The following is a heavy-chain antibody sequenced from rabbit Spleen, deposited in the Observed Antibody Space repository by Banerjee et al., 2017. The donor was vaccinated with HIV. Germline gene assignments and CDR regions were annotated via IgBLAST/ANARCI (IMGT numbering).Heavy chain of an antibody. D-gene: IGHD1-1*01. J-gene: IGHJ6*01. CDR1: GVSFSYNYV. CDR2: IYTGNVKT. CDR3: ARDTSSSFSSYGMDL. Sequence: EQLEESGGGLVKPEGSLTLTCKASGVSFSYNYVMCWVRQAPGKGLEWIGCIYTGNVKTYYASWAKGRFTISKTSSTTVTLQMTRLTAADTATYFCARDTSSSFSSYGMDLWGPGTLVTVS. V-gene: IGHV1S45*01.